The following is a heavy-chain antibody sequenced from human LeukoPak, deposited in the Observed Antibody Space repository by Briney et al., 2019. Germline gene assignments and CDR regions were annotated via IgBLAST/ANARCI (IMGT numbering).Heavy chain of an antibody. V-gene: IGHV3-30*18. Sequence: GGSLRLSCAASGFTFSSYGMHWVRQAPGKGLEWVAVISYDGSNTYYADSVKGRFTISRDNSKNTLYLQMNSLRAEDTAVYYCAKLKNIHYFDYWGQGTPVTVSS. CDR2: ISYDGSNT. CDR1: GFTFSSYG. D-gene: IGHD2/OR15-2a*01. CDR3: AKLKNIHYFDY. J-gene: IGHJ4*02.